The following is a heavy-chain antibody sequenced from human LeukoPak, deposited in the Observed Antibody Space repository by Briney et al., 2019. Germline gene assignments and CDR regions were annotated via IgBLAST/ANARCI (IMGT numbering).Heavy chain of an antibody. Sequence: NTSETLSLTCTVSGGSISSSSYYWGWIRQPPGKGLEWIGSIYYSGSTYYNPSLKSRVTISVDTSKNQFSLKLSSVTAADTAVYYCARDQASKLWFGELLVPNDAFDIWGQGTMVTVSS. CDR1: GGSISSSSYY. CDR3: ARDQASKLWFGELLVPNDAFDI. CDR2: IYYSGST. V-gene: IGHV4-39*07. D-gene: IGHD3-10*01. J-gene: IGHJ3*02.